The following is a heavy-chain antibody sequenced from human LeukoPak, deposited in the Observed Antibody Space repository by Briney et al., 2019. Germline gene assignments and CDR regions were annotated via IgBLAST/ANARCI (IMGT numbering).Heavy chain of an antibody. CDR2: IRGSGSTT. Sequence: GRSLRLSCAAAGFTLSSYAMSWVRQAPGKVLEWVSAIRGSGSTTYYADSVKGRFTISRDNSKNTLYLQMNSLRAEDTAVYYCAKQGASQPFPSYFDYWGQGTLVTVPS. V-gene: IGHV3-23*01. CDR1: GFTLSSYA. CDR3: AKQGASQPFPSYFDY. D-gene: IGHD3-16*01. J-gene: IGHJ4*02.